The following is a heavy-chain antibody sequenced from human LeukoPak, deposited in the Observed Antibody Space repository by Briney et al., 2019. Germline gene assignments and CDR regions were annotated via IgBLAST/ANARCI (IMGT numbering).Heavy chain of an antibody. CDR2: ISWNSASV. V-gene: IGHV3-9*01. Sequence: GRSLRLSCEASGFTFDDYGMHWVRQAPGKGLEWVSSISWNSASVGYVESAKGRFTISRDNAKKTLYLQMNSLRAEDTALYYCAKDYGYSSSWYDYWGQGTLVTVSS. J-gene: IGHJ4*02. CDR1: GFTFDDYG. CDR3: AKDYGYSSSWYDY. D-gene: IGHD6-13*01.